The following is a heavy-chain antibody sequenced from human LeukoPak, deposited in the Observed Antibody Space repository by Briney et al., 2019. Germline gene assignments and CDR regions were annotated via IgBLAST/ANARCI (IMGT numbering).Heavy chain of an antibody. CDR1: GGSISSYY. CDR2: IYYSGST. D-gene: IGHD3-9*01. J-gene: IGHJ4*02. V-gene: IGHV4-59*01. CDR3: ARVGGEGSVLRYFDWLFYFDY. Sequence: SETLSLTCTVSGGSISSYYWSWIRPPPGKGLEWIGYIYYSGSTNYNPSLKSRVTISVDTSKNQFSLKLSSVTAADTAVYYCARVGGEGSVLRYFDWLFYFDYWGQGTLVTVSS.